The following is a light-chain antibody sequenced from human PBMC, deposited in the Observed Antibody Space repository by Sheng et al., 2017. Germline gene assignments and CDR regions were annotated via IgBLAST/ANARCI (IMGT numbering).Light chain of an antibody. CDR1: QSVSSN. Sequence: EIVMTQSPATLSVSPGERATLSCRASQSVSSNLAWYQQKPGQVPRLLIHGASTRATGIAARFSGSGSGTEFTLTISSLQSEDFATYYCQQYNSYSLTFGPGTKVDIK. J-gene: IGKJ3*01. CDR3: QQYNSYSLT. V-gene: IGKV3-15*01. CDR2: GAS.